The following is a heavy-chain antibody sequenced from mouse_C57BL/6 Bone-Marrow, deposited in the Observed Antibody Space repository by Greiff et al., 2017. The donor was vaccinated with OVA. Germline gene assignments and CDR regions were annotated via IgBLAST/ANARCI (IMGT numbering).Heavy chain of an antibody. CDR2: SRNKANDYTT. CDR3: AREAGYDYDVRAMDY. D-gene: IGHD2-4*01. V-gene: IGHV7-1*01. J-gene: IGHJ4*01. CDR1: GFTFSDFY. Sequence: EVMLVESGGGLVQSGRSLRLSCATSGFTFSDFYMEWVRQAPGKGLEWIAASRNKANDYTTEYSASVKGRFIVSRDTSQSILYLQMNALRAEDTAIYYCAREAGYDYDVRAMDYWGQGTSVTVSS.